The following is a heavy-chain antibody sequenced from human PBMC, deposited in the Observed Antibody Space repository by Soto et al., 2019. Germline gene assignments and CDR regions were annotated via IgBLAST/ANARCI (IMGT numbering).Heavy chain of an antibody. V-gene: IGHV4-39*01. J-gene: IGHJ5*01. CDR3: VRLIGNSWLDF. CDR1: GGSISGSTYY. D-gene: IGHD1-26*01. CDR2: SVYGVTT. Sequence: SETLSLTCTFSGGSISGSTYYWVWIRQPPGKGLEWIGTSVYGVTTHYSPSLRSRITINPDTSKNQFSLHLNSVTPEDTAVYYCVRLIGNSWLDFWGQGTLVTVSS.